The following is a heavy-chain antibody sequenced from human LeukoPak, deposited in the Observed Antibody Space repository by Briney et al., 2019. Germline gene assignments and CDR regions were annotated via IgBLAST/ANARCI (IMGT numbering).Heavy chain of an antibody. CDR3: ARDIVVVPNDAFDI. D-gene: IGHD3-22*01. CDR1: IGSISSSKW. V-gene: IGHV4-4*02. J-gene: IGHJ3*02. CDR2: IYLYGTT. Sequence: PSETLSLTCSVSIGSISSSKWWSWVRQSPVKGLEWIGEIYLYGTTNYNPSFTSRVTISVDTPKNQFSLKLSSVTAADTAVYYCARDIVVVPNDAFDIWGQGTMVTVSS.